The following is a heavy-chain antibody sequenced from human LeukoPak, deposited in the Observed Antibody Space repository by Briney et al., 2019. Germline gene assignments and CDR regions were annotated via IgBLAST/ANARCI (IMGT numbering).Heavy chain of an antibody. CDR2: IPYDGSNK. CDR3: AKAIPRYYDILTGTYNYYYGMDV. D-gene: IGHD3-9*01. J-gene: IGHJ6*02. Sequence: GRSLRLSCAASGFTFSSYGMHWVRQAPGKGLEWVAVIPYDGSNKYYADSVKGRFTISRDNSKNTLYLQMNSLRAEDTAVYYCAKAIPRYYDILTGTYNYYYGMDVWGQGTTVTVSS. V-gene: IGHV3-30*18. CDR1: GFTFSSYG.